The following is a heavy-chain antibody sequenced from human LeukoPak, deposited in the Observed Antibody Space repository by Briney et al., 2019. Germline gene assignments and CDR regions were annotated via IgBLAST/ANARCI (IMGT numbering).Heavy chain of an antibody. Sequence: ASVSVSCKASGYTFTSYGISWVRQAPGQGVERMGGISAYKGNTNYAQKLQGRVTMTTDTSTSTAYMELRSLRSDDTAVYYCAREKGKIVVVPAAIGYYYYYMDVWGKGTTVTVSS. CDR2: ISAYKGNT. V-gene: IGHV1-18*01. J-gene: IGHJ6*03. CDR1: GYTFTSYG. CDR3: AREKGKIVVVPAAIGYYYYYMDV. D-gene: IGHD2-2*01.